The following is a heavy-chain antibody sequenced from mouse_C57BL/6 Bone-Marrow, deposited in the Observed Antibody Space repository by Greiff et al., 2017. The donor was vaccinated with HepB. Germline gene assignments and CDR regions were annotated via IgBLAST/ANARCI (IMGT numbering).Heavy chain of an antibody. CDR1: GFTFTDYY. CDR3: ARYEGYGSSYLYYFDY. CDR2: IRNKANGYTT. Sequence: EVMLVESGGGLVQPGGSLSLSCAASGFTFTDYYMSWVRQPPGKALEWLGFIRNKANGYTTEYSASVKGRFTISRDNSQSILYLQMNALRAEDSATYYCARYEGYGSSYLYYFDYWGQGTTRTVSS. V-gene: IGHV7-3*01. J-gene: IGHJ2*01. D-gene: IGHD1-1*01.